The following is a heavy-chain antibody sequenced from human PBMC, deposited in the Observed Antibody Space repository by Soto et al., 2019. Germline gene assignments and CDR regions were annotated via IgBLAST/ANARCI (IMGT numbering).Heavy chain of an antibody. V-gene: IGHV1-46*01. CDR2: INPSGGST. J-gene: IGHJ6*02. CDR3: ARDLNLNYYDSSGQYYGMDV. Sequence: ASVKVSCKASGYTFTSYYMHWARQAPGQGLEWMGIINPSGGSTSYAQKFQGRVTMTRDTSTSTVYMELSSLRSEDTAVYYCARDLNLNYYDSSGQYYGMDVWGQGTTVTVSS. D-gene: IGHD3-22*01. CDR1: GYTFTSYY.